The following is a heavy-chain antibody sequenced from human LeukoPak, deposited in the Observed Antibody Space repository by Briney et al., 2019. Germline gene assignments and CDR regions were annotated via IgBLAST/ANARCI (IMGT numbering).Heavy chain of an antibody. V-gene: IGHV3-23*01. J-gene: IGHJ4*02. CDR2: ISGSGGST. Sequence: GGSLRLSCAASGFTFSSYAMSWVRQAPGKGLEWVSAISGSGGSTYYADSVKGRSTISRDNSKNTLYLQMNSLRAEDTAVYYCAKDGVDTAMVTGYFDYWGQGTLVTVSS. CDR1: GFTFSSYA. CDR3: AKDGVDTAMVTGYFDY. D-gene: IGHD5-18*01.